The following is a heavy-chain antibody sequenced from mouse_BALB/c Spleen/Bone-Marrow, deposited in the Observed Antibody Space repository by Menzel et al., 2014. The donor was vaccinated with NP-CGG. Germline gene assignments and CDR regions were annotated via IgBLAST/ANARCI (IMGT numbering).Heavy chain of an antibody. CDR1: GFTFXNYG. Sequence: EVKLMESGRDLVKPGGSLKLSCAASGFTFXNYGMSWVRQTPDKRLEWVATINSGGRYAFYPDSVKGRFTISRDNAKNTLYLQMSSLKSEDTAMYYCARRSDYDYFDYWGQGTTLTVSS. J-gene: IGHJ2*01. CDR2: INSGGRYA. CDR3: ARRSDYDYFDY. V-gene: IGHV5-6*02. D-gene: IGHD2-4*01.